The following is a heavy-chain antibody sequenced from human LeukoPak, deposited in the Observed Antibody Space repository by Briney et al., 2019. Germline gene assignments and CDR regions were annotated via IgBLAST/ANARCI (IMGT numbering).Heavy chain of an antibody. V-gene: IGHV5-51*01. CDR1: GYTFTNYW. CDR2: IYPGDSDT. CDR3: ARVVVPTYYYYYYMDV. J-gene: IGHJ6*03. D-gene: IGHD2-2*01. Sequence: GESLKISCKGSGYTFTNYWIGWVRQMPGKGLEWMGIIYPGDSDTRYSPSFQGQVTISADKSISTAYLQWSSLKASDTAMYYCARVVVPTYYYYYYMDVWGKGTTVTVSS.